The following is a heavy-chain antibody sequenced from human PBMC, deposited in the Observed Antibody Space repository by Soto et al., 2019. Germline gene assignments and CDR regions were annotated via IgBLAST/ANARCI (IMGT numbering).Heavy chain of an antibody. CDR1: GFTFSGFG. V-gene: IGHV3-23*01. Sequence: PGGSLILSCAASGFTFSGFGMSWVRQAPGKGLEWVSSISYSGGNTYYADSVKGRFTISRDNSKNTLYLQMNSLRAEDTAVYYCSKSLGATRTFDYWGQGTLVTVSS. D-gene: IGHD1-26*01. J-gene: IGHJ4*02. CDR2: ISYSGGNT. CDR3: SKSLGATRTFDY.